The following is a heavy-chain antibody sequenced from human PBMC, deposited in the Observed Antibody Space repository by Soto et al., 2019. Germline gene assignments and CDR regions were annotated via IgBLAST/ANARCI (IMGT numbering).Heavy chain of an antibody. V-gene: IGHV1-18*04. CDR1: GYTFSNYG. J-gene: IGHJ3*02. CDR3: ARASLITDAFDI. Sequence: ASVKVSCKTSGYTFSNYGITWVRQAPGQPLEWLGWISLYSDGTNYAQKFQGRVSMTTDTSTTTAYMELSSLRSEDTAVYYCARASLITDAFDIWGQGTMVTVSS. CDR2: ISLYSDGT.